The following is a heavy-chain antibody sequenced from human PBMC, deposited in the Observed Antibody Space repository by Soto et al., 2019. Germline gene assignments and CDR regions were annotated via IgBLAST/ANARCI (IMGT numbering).Heavy chain of an antibody. CDR2: ITGSGGST. D-gene: IGHD3-10*01. CDR1: GFTFAAYA. CDR3: AKVLFDHHYYGSGSSPYYFDC. V-gene: IGHV3-23*01. J-gene: IGHJ4*02. Sequence: GGSLRLSCAASGFTFAAYAMTWVRQAPGKGLEWVSTITGSGGSTYYADSVKGRFTISRDNSRTTLYLQMSSLRAEDTAVYYCAKVLFDHHYYGSGSSPYYFDCWGQGTLVTVSS.